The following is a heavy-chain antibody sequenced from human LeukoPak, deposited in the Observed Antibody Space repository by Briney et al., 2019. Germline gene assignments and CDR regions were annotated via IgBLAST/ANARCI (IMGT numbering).Heavy chain of an antibody. CDR2: IYYSGST. CDR3: ARTKEYNWNYRYYFDY. V-gene: IGHV4-39*01. J-gene: IGHJ4*02. D-gene: IGHD1-7*01. CDR1: GGSISSSSYY. Sequence: SETLSLTCTVSGGSISSSSYYWGWIRQPPGKGLEWIGSIYYSGSTYYNPSLKSRVTISVDTSKNQFSLKLSSVTAADTAVYYCARTKEYNWNYRYYFDYWGQGTLVTVSS.